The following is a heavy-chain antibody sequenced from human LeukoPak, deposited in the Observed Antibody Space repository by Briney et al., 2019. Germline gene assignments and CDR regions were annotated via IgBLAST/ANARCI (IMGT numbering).Heavy chain of an antibody. CDR3: AKHDNWLLLSYYFEY. J-gene: IGHJ4*02. D-gene: IGHD1-1*01. CDR2: ISPSGGIT. CDR1: GFTFSTYG. Sequence: LPGGSLRLSCAASGFTFSTYGMNWVRQAPGKGLEWVSGISPSGGITYYTDSVKGRFTIARDNSKNTLFLQMNSLRAEDTAVYYCAKHDNWLLLSYYFEYWGQGALVTVSS. V-gene: IGHV3-23*01.